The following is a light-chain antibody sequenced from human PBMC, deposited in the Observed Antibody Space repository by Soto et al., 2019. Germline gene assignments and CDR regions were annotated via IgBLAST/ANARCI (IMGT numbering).Light chain of an antibody. CDR3: CSYTTSNTRQIV. CDR2: DVS. Sequence: QSALTQPASGSGSPGQSITISCTRTSSDVGGYNYVSWYQQHPGKAPKFMIYDVSNRPSGVSNRFSGSKSGNTASLTISGLQAEDEADYYCCSYTTSNTRQIVFGTGTKVTVL. CDR1: SSDVGGYNY. J-gene: IGLJ1*01. V-gene: IGLV2-14*01.